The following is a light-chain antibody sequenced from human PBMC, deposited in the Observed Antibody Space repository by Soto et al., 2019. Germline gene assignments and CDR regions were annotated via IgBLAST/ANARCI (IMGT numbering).Light chain of an antibody. V-gene: IGLV2-14*01. CDR2: DVS. CDR3: SSYTSSSTYA. Sequence: QSVLTQPASVSGSPGQSITISCTGTSSDVGGYNYVSWYQQYPDKAPKLMIYDVSNRPSGVSNRFSGSKSGSTASLTISGLHAEDEAEYYCSSYTSSSTYAFGTETKVTVL. CDR1: SSDVGGYNY. J-gene: IGLJ1*01.